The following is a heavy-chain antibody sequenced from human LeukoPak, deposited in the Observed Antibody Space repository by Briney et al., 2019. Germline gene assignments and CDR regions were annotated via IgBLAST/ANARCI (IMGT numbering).Heavy chain of an antibody. D-gene: IGHD3-16*01. V-gene: IGHV1-69*13. CDR1: GGTFSSYA. CDR3: ARDYYSYTSGAFDI. Sequence: GASVKVSCKASGGTFSSYAISWVRQAPGQGLEWMGGIIPIFGTANSAQKFQGRVTITADESTSTAYMELSSLRSEDTAVYYCARDYYSYTSGAFDIWGQGTMVTVSS. CDR2: IIPIFGTA. J-gene: IGHJ3*02.